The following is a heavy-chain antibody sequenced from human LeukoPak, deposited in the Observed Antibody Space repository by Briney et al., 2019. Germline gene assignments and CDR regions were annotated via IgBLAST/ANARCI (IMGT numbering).Heavy chain of an antibody. D-gene: IGHD5-24*01. J-gene: IGHJ4*02. Sequence: ASVKVSCKASGGTFSSYTISWVQQAPGQGLEWMGRIIPILGIANYAQKFQGRVTITADKSTSTAYMELSSLRSEDTAVYYCARDLVESERDGYTSAGDYWGQGTLVTVSS. V-gene: IGHV1-69*04. CDR2: IIPILGIA. CDR3: ARDLVESERDGYTSAGDY. CDR1: GGTFSSYT.